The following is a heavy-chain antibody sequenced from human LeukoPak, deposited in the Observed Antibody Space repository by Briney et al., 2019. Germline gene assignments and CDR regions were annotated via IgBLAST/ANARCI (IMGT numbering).Heavy chain of an antibody. CDR3: ARDLYSSGSVSYNWFDP. Sequence: SQTLSLTCAISGDSVSSNSAAWNWIRQSPSRGLEWQGRTYYRSKWYNDYAVSVKSRITINPDTSKNQFSLQLNSVTPEDTAVYYCARDLYSSGSVSYNWFDPWGQGTLVTVSS. V-gene: IGHV6-1*01. D-gene: IGHD6-19*01. J-gene: IGHJ5*02. CDR1: GDSVSSNSAA. CDR2: TYYRSKWYN.